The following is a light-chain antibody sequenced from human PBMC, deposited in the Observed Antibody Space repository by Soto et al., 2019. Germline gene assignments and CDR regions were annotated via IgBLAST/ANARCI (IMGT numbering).Light chain of an antibody. J-gene: IGKJ5*01. CDR3: QQGSTTPIT. V-gene: IGKV1-39*01. Sequence: IQMTQRPYSLSASLGDRVTITCRASQNIGSFVNWYQQKPGEAPRLLVYSAFRIQSGVPSRFNASGSGTDFTLSISSLQPEDFSTYYCQQGSTTPITFGLGTRLEI. CDR2: SAF. CDR1: QNIGSF.